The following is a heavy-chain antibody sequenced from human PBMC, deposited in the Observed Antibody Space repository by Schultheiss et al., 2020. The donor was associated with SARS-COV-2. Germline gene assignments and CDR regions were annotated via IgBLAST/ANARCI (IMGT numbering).Heavy chain of an antibody. J-gene: IGHJ6*02. CDR1: GFTFSSYE. D-gene: IGHD2-15*01. CDR3: ARERIEYYYYGLDV. Sequence: GGSLRLSCAASGFTFSSYEMNWVRQAPGKGLEWVSYISSSGSTIYYADSVKGRFTISRDNSKLTVYLQMNSLRAEDTAVYYCARERIEYYYYGLDVWGQGTTVTVSS. CDR2: ISSSGSTI. V-gene: IGHV3-48*03.